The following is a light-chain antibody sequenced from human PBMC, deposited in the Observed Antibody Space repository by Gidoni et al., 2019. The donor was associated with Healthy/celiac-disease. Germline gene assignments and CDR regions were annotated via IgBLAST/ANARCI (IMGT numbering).Light chain of an antibody. CDR3: GTWDSSLSALV. V-gene: IGLV1-51*01. CDR1: SSNIGNNY. J-gene: IGLJ3*02. CDR2: DTN. Sequence: QSVLTQPLSVSAAPGPKVTISCPGRSSNIGNNYVSWYQQLPGTAPKLLIYDTNNRPSGIPNRFSGSKSSTSATLGITGLQTGDEADYYCGTWDSSLSALVFGGGTKLTVL.